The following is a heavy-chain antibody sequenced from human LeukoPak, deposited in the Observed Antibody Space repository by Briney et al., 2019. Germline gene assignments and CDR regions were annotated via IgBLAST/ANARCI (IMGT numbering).Heavy chain of an antibody. CDR2: ISSSGSTI. J-gene: IGHJ4*02. Sequence: GGSLRLSCAASRFTFSSYEIHWVRQAPGKGLEWVSYISSSGSTIYYADSVKGRFTISRDNSKNTLYLQMNSLRAEDTAVYYCARGPSGYHNTGGQGTLVTVSS. V-gene: IGHV3-48*03. CDR1: RFTFSSYE. D-gene: IGHD5-12*01. CDR3: ARGPSGYHNT.